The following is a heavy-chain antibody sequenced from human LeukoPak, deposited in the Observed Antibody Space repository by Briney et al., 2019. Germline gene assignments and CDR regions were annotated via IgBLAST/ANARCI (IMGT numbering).Heavy chain of an antibody. J-gene: IGHJ4*02. CDR1: GYTFTSYY. V-gene: IGHV1-46*01. D-gene: IGHD2-21*02. CDR3: AGVSLGMVTAHFDY. CDR2: INPSVGST. Sequence: ASVKVSCKASGYTFTSYYMHWVRQAPGQGLERMGIINPSVGSTSYAQKFQGRVTMTRDTSTSTVYMALSSLRSEDTAVYYCAGVSLGMVTAHFDYWGQGTLVTVSS.